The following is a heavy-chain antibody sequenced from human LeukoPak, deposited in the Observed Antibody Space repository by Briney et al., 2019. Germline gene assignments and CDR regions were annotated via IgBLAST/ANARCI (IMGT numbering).Heavy chain of an antibody. J-gene: IGHJ1*01. D-gene: IGHD2-2*01. Sequence: GGSLRLSCAASGFTFSSYAMSWVRQAPGKGLEWVSAISGSGGSTYYADSVKGRFTISRDNSKNTLYLQMNSLRAEDTAVYYCAKGIVVVPAAMEYFQHWGQGTLVTVSS. V-gene: IGHV3-23*01. CDR1: GFTFSSYA. CDR2: ISGSGGST. CDR3: AKGIVVVPAAMEYFQH.